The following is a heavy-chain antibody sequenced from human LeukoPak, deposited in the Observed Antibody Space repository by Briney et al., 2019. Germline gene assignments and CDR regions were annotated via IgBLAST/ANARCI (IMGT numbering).Heavy chain of an antibody. V-gene: IGHV3-23*01. Sequence: GGSLRLSCAASGFTFSSYAMSWVRQAPGNGLEWVSAISGSGGSTYYANSVKGRFTISRDNSKNTLYLHTNSLRAEDTAVYYCSKDLKVRRVDYWRQATLVSVSS. CDR2: ISGSGGST. J-gene: IGHJ4*02. CDR3: SKDLKVRRVDY. CDR1: GFTFSSYA. D-gene: IGHD3-10*01.